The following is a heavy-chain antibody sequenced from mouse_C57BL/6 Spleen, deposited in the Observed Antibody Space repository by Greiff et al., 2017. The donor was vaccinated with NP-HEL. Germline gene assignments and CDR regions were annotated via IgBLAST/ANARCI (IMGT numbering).Heavy chain of an antibody. J-gene: IGHJ1*03. Sequence: VQLQQSGAELAKPGASVKLSCKASGYTFTSYWMHWVKQRPGQGLEWIGYINPSSGYTKYNQKFKDKATLTADKSSSTAYMQLSSLTYEDSAVYYCASTVVARNWYFDVWGTGTTVTVSS. CDR3: ASTVVARNWYFDV. CDR1: GYTFTSYW. D-gene: IGHD1-1*01. V-gene: IGHV1-7*01. CDR2: INPSSGYT.